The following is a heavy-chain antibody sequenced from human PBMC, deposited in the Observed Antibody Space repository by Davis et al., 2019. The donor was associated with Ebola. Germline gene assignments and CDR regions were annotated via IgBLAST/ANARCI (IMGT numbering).Heavy chain of an antibody. V-gene: IGHV1-18*01. Sequence: AASVKVSCKASGYTFTSYGISWVRQAPGQGLEWMGWISAYNGNTNYAQKLQGRVTMTTDTSTSTAYMELRSLRSDDTAVYYCARHKETYYYYGMDVWGQGTTVTVSS. CDR3: ARHKETYYYYGMDV. J-gene: IGHJ6*02. CDR2: ISAYNGNT. CDR1: GYTFTSYG.